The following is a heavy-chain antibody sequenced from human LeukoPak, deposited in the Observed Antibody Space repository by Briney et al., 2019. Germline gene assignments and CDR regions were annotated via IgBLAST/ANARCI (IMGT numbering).Heavy chain of an antibody. CDR1: GYTFTSYY. CDR3: ASAGRYYYDSSGYYPLGY. CDR2: INPSGGST. Sequence: GASVKVSCKASGYTFTSYYMHWVRQAPGQGLEWMGIINPSGGSTSYAQKFQGRVTMTRDMSTSTVYMELSSLRSEDTAVYYCASAGRYYYDSSGYYPLGYWGQGTLVTVSS. D-gene: IGHD3-22*01. V-gene: IGHV1-46*01. J-gene: IGHJ4*02.